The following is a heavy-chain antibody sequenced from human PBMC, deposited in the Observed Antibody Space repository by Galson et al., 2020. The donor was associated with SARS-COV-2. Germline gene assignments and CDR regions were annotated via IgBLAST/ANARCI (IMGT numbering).Heavy chain of an antibody. D-gene: IGHD6-13*01. Sequence: SETLSLTCSVFGGSISSTSNYWGWIRQPPGKGLEWIGSIYYSGNTYYNPSLKSRVTISVDTSNNQISLKLTSVTAADAVMYYCARHQYTGSWGYAFDIWGRGTLVSVSS. CDR1: GGSISSTSNY. CDR2: IYYSGNT. CDR3: ARHQYTGSWGYAFDI. J-gene: IGHJ3*02. V-gene: IGHV4-39*07.